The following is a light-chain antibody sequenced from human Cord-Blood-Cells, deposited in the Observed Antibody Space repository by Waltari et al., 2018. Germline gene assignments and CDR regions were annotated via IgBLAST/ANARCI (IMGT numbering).Light chain of an antibody. Sequence: DLQMTQSQSSLSASVGDRVTITCRASQSISSYLNWYQQKPGKVPKLLIYAASILQSGGPSRSSGSGAGTDVTRPISSLQPEDLATYYCQQSDSTPPITFFQGTRLEIK. J-gene: IGKJ5*01. CDR3: QQSDSTPPIT. V-gene: IGKV1-39*01. CDR2: AAS. CDR1: QSISSY.